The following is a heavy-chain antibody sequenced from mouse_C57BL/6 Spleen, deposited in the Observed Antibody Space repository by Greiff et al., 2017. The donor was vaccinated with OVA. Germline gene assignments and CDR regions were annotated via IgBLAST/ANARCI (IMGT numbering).Heavy chain of an antibody. CDR3: ARIYYDYALYAMDY. CDR2: IYPGSGSP. D-gene: IGHD2-4*01. Sequence: VQLQQPGAELVKPGASVKMSCKASGYTFTSYWITWVKQRPGQGLEWIGDIYPGSGSPNYNEKFKRKATLTVDTSSSTAYMQLSSLTSEDSAVYYCARIYYDYALYAMDYWGQGTSVTVSS. CDR1: GYTFTSYW. J-gene: IGHJ4*01. V-gene: IGHV1-55*01.